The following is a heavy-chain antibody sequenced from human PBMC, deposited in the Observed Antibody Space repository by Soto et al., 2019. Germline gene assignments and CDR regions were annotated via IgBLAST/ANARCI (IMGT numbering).Heavy chain of an antibody. CDR2: MDPNSGNT. D-gene: IGHD6-13*01. CDR3: ARAIRRERQLLRALDY. J-gene: IGHJ4*02. V-gene: IGHV1-8*01. Sequence: ASVKVSCKASGYTFTNYDINWVRQATGQGLEWMGWMDPNSGNTGYAQKFQGRITMAGNTSISTANMELSSLRSDDTALYYCARAIRRERQLLRALDYWGQGTLVTVSS. CDR1: GYTFTNYD.